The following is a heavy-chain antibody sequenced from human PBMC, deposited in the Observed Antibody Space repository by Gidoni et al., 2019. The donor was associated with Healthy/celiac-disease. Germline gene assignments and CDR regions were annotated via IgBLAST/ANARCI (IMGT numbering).Heavy chain of an antibody. D-gene: IGHD6-19*01. CDR1: GYSISSGYY. J-gene: IGHJ5*02. Sequence: QVQLQESGPGLVPPSETLSLTCAVSGYSISSGYYWGWIRQPPGKGLEWIGSIYHSGSTYYNPSLKSRVTISVDTSKNQFSLKLSSVTAADTAVYYCARVRAVAGTGWFDPWGQGTLVTVSS. CDR3: ARVRAVAGTGWFDP. CDR2: IYHSGST. V-gene: IGHV4-38-2*01.